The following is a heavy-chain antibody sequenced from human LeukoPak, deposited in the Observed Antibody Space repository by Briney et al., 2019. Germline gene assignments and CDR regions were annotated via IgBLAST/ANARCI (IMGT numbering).Heavy chain of an antibody. CDR2: INPNSGGT. D-gene: IGHD3-10*01. J-gene: IGHJ3*02. Sequence: GASVKVSCKASGYTFTGYYMHWVRQAPGQGLEWMGWINPNSGGTNYAQKFQGRVTMTRDTSISTAYMELSRLRSDDTAVYYCAILIWFGELGVAFDIWGQGTMVTVST. CDR3: AILIWFGELGVAFDI. V-gene: IGHV1-2*02. CDR1: GYTFTGYY.